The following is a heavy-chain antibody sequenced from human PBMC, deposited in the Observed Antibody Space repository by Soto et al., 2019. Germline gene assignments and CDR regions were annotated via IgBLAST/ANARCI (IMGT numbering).Heavy chain of an antibody. CDR1: GFSLSTSGVG. D-gene: IGHD6-19*01. J-gene: IGHJ4*02. V-gene: IGHV2-5*02. CDR2: IYWDDDK. Sequence: QITLKESGPTLVKPTQPLTLTCTFSGFSLSTSGVGVGWIRQPPGKALEWLALIYWDDDKRYSPSLKSRLTITKATSKTPVVLTMTNMDPVDTATYYCAHPFIAGAVPDYWGQGTLVTVSS. CDR3: AHPFIAGAVPDY.